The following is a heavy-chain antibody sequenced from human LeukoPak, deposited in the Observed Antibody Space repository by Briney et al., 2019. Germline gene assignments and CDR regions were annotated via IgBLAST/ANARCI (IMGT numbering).Heavy chain of an antibody. CDR2: MYYSGST. V-gene: IGHV4-39*02. D-gene: IGHD1-26*01. CDR1: GGSVTSSSFY. J-gene: IGHJ3*02. Sequence: SETLSLTCTVSGGSVTSSSFYWGWIRQPPGRGLEWIGTMYYSGSTYYSPSLKSRVTLFTDSSKNHFSLKLNSVTAADTAVYYCARGGSFEAFDTWGQGTMVTVSS. CDR3: ARGGSFEAFDT.